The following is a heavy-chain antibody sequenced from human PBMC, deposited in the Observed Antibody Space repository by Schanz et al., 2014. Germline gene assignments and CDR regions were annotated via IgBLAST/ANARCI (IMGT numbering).Heavy chain of an antibody. D-gene: IGHD3-10*01. CDR3: ARDNYYGSGSCAY. V-gene: IGHV3-7*01. J-gene: IGHJ4*02. CDR2: IKQDGSEK. Sequence: EVQLVESGGGLVKPGGSLRLSCEASEFTFSSYKMNWVRQAPGKGLEWVANIKQDGSEKYYVDAVKGRFTISRDNAKNSMYLHMKSLRGEDTAAYYCARDNYYGSGSCAYWGQGTLVTVSS. CDR1: EFTFSSYK.